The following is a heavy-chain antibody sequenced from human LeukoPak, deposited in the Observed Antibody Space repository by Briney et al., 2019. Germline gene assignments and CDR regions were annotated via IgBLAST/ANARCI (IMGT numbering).Heavy chain of an antibody. CDR1: GFTFSGHW. D-gene: IGHD1-14*01. CDR2: INQGGSDK. Sequence: GGSLRLSCAASGFTFSGHWMSWVRQAPGKGLEWVANINQGGSDKYYVDSVRGRFTISRDNANNLLYPQMNSLRGEDTAVYYCTRDRSRAEDDWGQGTLVTVSS. V-gene: IGHV3-7*01. J-gene: IGHJ4*02. CDR3: TRDRSRAEDD.